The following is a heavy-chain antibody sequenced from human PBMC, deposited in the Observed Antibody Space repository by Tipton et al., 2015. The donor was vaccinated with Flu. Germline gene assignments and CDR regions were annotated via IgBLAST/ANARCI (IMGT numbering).Heavy chain of an antibody. Sequence: GSLRLSCAASGFSFSTYWVNWVRQAPGKGLEWVANIKQDGSEKYYVDSVKGRFTISRDNAKNSLYLQMNSLRAEDTAVYYCVKESGGGACHWGQGTLVTVSS. CDR2: IKQDGSEK. D-gene: IGHD2-21*02. J-gene: IGHJ4*02. CDR3: VKESGGGACH. V-gene: IGHV3-7*01. CDR1: GFSFSTYW.